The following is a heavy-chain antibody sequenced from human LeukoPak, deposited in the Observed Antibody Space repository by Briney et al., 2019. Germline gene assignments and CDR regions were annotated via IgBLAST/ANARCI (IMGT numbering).Heavy chain of an antibody. CDR1: GGSISSYY. D-gene: IGHD1-7*01. CDR2: IYTSGST. Sequence: SETLSLTCTVSGGSISSYYWSWIRQPAGKGLEWIGRIYTSGSTNYNPSLKSRVTMSVDTSKNQFSLKLSSVTAADTAVYYCAKELLTGTTDYYYGMDVWGQGTTVTVSS. CDR3: AKELLTGTTDYYYGMDV. J-gene: IGHJ6*02. V-gene: IGHV4-4*07.